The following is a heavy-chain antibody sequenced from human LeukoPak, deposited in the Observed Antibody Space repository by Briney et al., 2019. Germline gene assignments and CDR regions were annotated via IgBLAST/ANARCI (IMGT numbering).Heavy chain of an antibody. Sequence: GGSLRLSCAASGFTFSSYAMHWVRQAPGKGLEWVAVISYDGSNKYYADSVKRRFTISRDNSKNTLYLQMNSLRAEDTAVYYCAKEVKGYSGYDSGGYSYWGQGTLVTVSS. V-gene: IGHV3-30*04. CDR3: AKEVKGYSGYDSGGYSY. J-gene: IGHJ4*02. CDR2: ISYDGSNK. CDR1: GFTFSSYA. D-gene: IGHD5-12*01.